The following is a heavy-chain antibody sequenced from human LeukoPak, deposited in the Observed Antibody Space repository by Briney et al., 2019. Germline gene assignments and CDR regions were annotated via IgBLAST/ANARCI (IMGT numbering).Heavy chain of an antibody. CDR2: INHSGST. V-gene: IGHV4-34*01. CDR1: DGSFSGYY. J-gene: IGHJ5*02. CDR3: ARGQGDP. Sequence: SETLSLTCAVYDGSFSGYYWSWIRQPPGKGLEWIGEINHSGSTNYNPSLKSRVTTSVDTSKNQFSLKLSPVTAPDTAVYYCARGQGDPWGQGTLVTVSS.